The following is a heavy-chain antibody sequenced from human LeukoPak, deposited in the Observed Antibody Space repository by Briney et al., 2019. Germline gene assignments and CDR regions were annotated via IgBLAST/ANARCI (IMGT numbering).Heavy chain of an antibody. CDR3: ARCRDDYVWGSYRQSDAFDI. CDR2: IYYSGST. CDR1: GGSISSYY. D-gene: IGHD3-16*02. V-gene: IGHV4-59*01. Sequence: SETLSLTCTVSGGSISSYYWSWIRQPPGKGLEWIGYIYYSGSTNYNPSLKSRVTISVDTSKNQFSLKLSSVTAADTAVYYCARCRDDYVWGSYRQSDAFDIWGQGTMVTVYS. J-gene: IGHJ3*02.